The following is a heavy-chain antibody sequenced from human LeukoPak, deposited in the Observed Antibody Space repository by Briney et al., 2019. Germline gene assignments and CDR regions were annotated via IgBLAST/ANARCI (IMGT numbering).Heavy chain of an antibody. V-gene: IGHV3-30*18. D-gene: IGHD6-19*01. J-gene: IGHJ4*02. CDR2: ISYDGSNK. CDR1: GFTFSSYG. Sequence: GGSLRLSCAASGFTFSSYGMHWVRQAPGKGLEWVAVISYDGSNKYYADSVKGRFTISRDNSKNTLYLQMNSLRAEDTAVYYCAKDRADSSGWYVDYWGQGTLVTVSS. CDR3: AKDRADSSGWYVDY.